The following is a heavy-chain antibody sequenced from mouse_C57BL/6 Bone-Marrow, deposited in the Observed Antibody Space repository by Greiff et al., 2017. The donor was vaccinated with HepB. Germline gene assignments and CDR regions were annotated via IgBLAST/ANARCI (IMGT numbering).Heavy chain of an antibody. V-gene: IGHV1-54*01. CDR2: INPGSGGT. D-gene: IGHD1-1*01. CDR3: ARGAPHYYGSSYVDYYAMGY. CDR1: GYAFTNYL. J-gene: IGHJ4*01. Sequence: VQLQQSGAELVRPGTSVKVSCKASGYAFTNYLIEWVKQRPGQGLEWIGVINPGSGGTNYNEKFKGKATLTADKSSSTAYMQLSSLTSEDSAVYFCARGAPHYYGSSYVDYYAMGYWGQGTSVTVSS.